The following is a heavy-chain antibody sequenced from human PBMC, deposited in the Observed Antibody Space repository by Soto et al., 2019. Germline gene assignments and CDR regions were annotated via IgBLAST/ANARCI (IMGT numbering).Heavy chain of an antibody. V-gene: IGHV6-1*01. D-gene: IGHD1-7*01. Sequence: PSETLSLTCAISGDSVSSNSAAWNWIRQSPSRGLEWLGRTYYRSKWYNDYAVSVKSRITINPDTSKNQFSLQLNSVTPEDTAVYYCARXRMWITGTTYYYYGMDVWGQGTTVTVSS. CDR1: GDSVSSNSAA. J-gene: IGHJ6*02. CDR2: TYYRSKWYN. CDR3: ARXRMWITGTTYYYYGMDV.